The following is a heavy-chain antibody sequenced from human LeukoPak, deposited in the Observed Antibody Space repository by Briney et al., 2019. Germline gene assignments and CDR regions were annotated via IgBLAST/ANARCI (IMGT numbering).Heavy chain of an antibody. CDR2: IYYSGST. D-gene: IGHD3-10*01. V-gene: IGHV4-59*01. CDR1: GGSISSYY. CDR3: ARTYYYGSYYMDV. J-gene: IGHJ6*03. Sequence: SETLSLTCTVSGGSISSYYWSWIRQPPGKGLEWIGYIYYSGSTNYNPSLKSRVTISVDTSKNQFPLKLSSVTAADTAVYYCARTYYYGSYYMDVWGKGTTVTISS.